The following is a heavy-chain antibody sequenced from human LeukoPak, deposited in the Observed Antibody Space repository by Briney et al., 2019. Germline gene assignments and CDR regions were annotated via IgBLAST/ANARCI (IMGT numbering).Heavy chain of an antibody. D-gene: IGHD3-10*01. J-gene: IGHJ5*02. CDR1: GGTFSSYA. CDR3: AREGPRELDGWFDP. Sequence: SVKVSCKASGGTFSSYAISWVRQAPGQGLEWMVGIIPIFGTANYAQKFQGRVTITTDESTSTAYMELSSLRSEDTAVYYCAREGPRELDGWFDPWGQGTLVTVSS. V-gene: IGHV1-69*05. CDR2: IIPIFGTA.